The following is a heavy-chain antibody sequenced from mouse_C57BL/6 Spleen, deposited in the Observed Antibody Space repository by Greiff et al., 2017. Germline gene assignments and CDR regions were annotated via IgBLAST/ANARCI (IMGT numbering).Heavy chain of an antibody. CDR1: GFTFNTYA. CDR3: VREFDYVGYFDV. D-gene: IGHD2-4*01. Sequence: EVKVVESGGGLVQPKGSLKLSCAASGFTFNTYAMHWVRQAPGKGLEWVARMRRKSSNYATYYADSMKDRFTISRDDSQSMLYLQMNNLKTEDTAMYYCVREFDYVGYFDVWGTGTTVTVSS. V-gene: IGHV10-3*01. CDR2: MRRKSSNYAT. J-gene: IGHJ1*03.